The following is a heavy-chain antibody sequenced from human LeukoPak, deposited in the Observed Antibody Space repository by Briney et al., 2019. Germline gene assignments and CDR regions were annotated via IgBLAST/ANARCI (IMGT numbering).Heavy chain of an antibody. CDR2: ISSSSSYI. CDR3: ARDRITEYSSSSGEFDY. D-gene: IGHD6-6*01. Sequence: GGSLRLSCAASGLTFSSYSMNWVRQAPGKGLEWVSSISSSSSYIYYADSVKGRFTISRDNAKNSLYLQMNSLRAEDTAVYYCARDRITEYSSSSGEFDYWGQGTLVTVSS. J-gene: IGHJ4*02. CDR1: GLTFSSYS. V-gene: IGHV3-21*01.